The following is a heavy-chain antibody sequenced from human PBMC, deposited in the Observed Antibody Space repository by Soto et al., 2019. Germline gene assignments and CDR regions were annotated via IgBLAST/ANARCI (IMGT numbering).Heavy chain of an antibody. D-gene: IGHD3-22*01. CDR2: IYQSGST. Sequence: QLQLQESGSGLVKPSQTLSLTCGVSGGSISSGGYSWSWIRQPPGKGLEWIGYIYQSGSTFYNPSLKSRVSISVDRSKNQFFLNLTSVTAADTAIYFCARKSRSSRYDTSGYPQFWYFDLWGRGTLVVVSS. V-gene: IGHV4-30-2*01. CDR1: GGSISSGGYS. J-gene: IGHJ2*01. CDR3: ARKSRSSRYDTSGYPQFWYFDL.